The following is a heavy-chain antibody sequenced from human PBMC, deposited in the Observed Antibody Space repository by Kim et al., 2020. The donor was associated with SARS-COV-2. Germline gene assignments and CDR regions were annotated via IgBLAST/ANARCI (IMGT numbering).Heavy chain of an antibody. Sequence: GGSLRLSCAASGFTFSSYSMNWVRQAPGKGLEWVSSISSSSSYIYYADSVKGRFTISRDNAKNSLYLQMNSLRAEDTAVYYCARGYCSSTSCYVDYYYGMDVWGQGTTVTVSS. CDR2: ISSSSSYI. D-gene: IGHD2-2*01. J-gene: IGHJ6*02. CDR1: GFTFSSYS. V-gene: IGHV3-21*01. CDR3: ARGYCSSTSCYVDYYYGMDV.